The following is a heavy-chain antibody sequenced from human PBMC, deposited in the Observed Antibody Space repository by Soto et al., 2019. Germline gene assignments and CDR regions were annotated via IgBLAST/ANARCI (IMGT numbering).Heavy chain of an antibody. V-gene: IGHV1-69*13. CDR2: IIPIFGTA. CDR3: ARDLGGSRDS. Sequence: GASVKVSCKASGGTFSSYAISWVRQAPGQGLEWMGGIIPIFGTANYAQKFQGRVTITADESTSTAYMELSSLRSDDTAVYYCARDLGGSRDSWGQGTLVTVSS. D-gene: IGHD1-26*01. CDR1: GGTFSSYA. J-gene: IGHJ4*02.